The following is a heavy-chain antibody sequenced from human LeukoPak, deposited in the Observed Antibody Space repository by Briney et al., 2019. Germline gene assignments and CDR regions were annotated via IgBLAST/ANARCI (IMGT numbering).Heavy chain of an antibody. J-gene: IGHJ4*02. CDR1: GGSVRITTYY. D-gene: IGHD3-22*01. V-gene: IGHV4-39*01. CDR2: IFYSGST. Sequence: APETLSLTCTVSGGSVRITTYYWGWIRQPPGKGLEWIGNIFYSGSTYYNPSLKSRVTISVDTSKNQFSLKLTSVTAADTAVYYCARPDDSSGGLVYWGQGALVTVSS. CDR3: ARPDDSSGGLVY.